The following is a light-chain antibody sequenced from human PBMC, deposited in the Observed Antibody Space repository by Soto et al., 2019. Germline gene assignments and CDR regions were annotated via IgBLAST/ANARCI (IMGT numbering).Light chain of an antibody. V-gene: IGKV3D-15*01. CDR3: QQYDKWPLT. CDR1: HSVDSN. Sequence: EIVMTQSPGTLSVSTGQGATLSCRASHSVDSNLAWYQQKPGQAPRLLIFGASTRPTGIPDRFSGSGSGTEFTLTISSLQSEDFAVYYCQQYDKWPLTFGGGTKVHI. J-gene: IGKJ4*01. CDR2: GAS.